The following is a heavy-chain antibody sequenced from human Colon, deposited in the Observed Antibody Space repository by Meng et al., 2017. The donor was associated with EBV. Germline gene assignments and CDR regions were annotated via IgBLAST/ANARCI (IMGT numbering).Heavy chain of an antibody. Sequence: VPPDESLPGLVRAARALSIPGDDSVASITSDNAWGSWVRQPPGKALEWLGEVYHDGSTNYSPSVQSRVTISMDKSKNQFSLKLTSVNAADTAVYYCAREDDYGDYVAYWGQGILVTVSS. CDR1: VASITSDNAW. D-gene: IGHD4-17*01. V-gene: IGHV4-4*02. J-gene: IGHJ4*02. CDR2: VYHDGST. CDR3: AREDDYGDYVAY.